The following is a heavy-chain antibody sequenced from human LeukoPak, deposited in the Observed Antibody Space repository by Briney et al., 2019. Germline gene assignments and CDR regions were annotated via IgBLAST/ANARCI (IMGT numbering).Heavy chain of an antibody. CDR2: ISYDGSNK. J-gene: IGHJ4*02. V-gene: IGHV3-33*05. CDR3: ARVTPHGYTDFDY. Sequence: GGSLRLSCAASGFTFSSYGMHWVRQAPGKGLEWVAVISYDGSNKDYADSVKGRFTISRDNAKNSLYLQMNSLRAEDTAVYYCARVTPHGYTDFDYWGQGTLVTVSS. D-gene: IGHD5-24*01. CDR1: GFTFSSYG.